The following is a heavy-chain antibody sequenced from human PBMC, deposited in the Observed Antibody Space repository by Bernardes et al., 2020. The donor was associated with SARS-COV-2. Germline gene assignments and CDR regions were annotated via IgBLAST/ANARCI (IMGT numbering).Heavy chain of an antibody. D-gene: IGHD5-12*01. V-gene: IGHV4-39*01. J-gene: IGHJ5*01. CDR2: IYYTKTI. Sequence: SETLSPTCAVSGASISSNNYYWAWIRQSPGKGLEWIGTIYYTKTIYYNPSLKSRVTISVDTSKNQLSLSLSSVTAADTAVYYCARRYSGYDMFNWCDSWGQGAQITVSS. CDR3: ARRYSGYDMFNWCDS. CDR1: GASISSNNYY.